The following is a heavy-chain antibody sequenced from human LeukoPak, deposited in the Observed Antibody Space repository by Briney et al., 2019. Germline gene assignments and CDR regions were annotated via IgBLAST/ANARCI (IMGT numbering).Heavy chain of an antibody. V-gene: IGHV4-39*01. D-gene: IGHD3-22*01. CDR1: CGSISTSDYY. CDR3: ARVVYYYDVSGYSFDL. Sequence: ETLSLTCSVACGSISTSDYYWGWLRQTPGKGLEWIASIYYTGSTYYRPSLRSRVTMSVDTSKNQFSLKLSTVTAADTAVYYCARVVYYYDVSGYSFDLWGRGTLVTVSS. J-gene: IGHJ2*01. CDR2: IYYTGST.